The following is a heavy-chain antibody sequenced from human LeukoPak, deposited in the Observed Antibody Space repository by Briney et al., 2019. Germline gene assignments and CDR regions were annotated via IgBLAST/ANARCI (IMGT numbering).Heavy chain of an antibody. J-gene: IGHJ4*02. CDR2: IYTSGST. Sequence: SETLSLTCTVSGGSISSGSYYWSWLRQPAGKGLEWIGRIYTSGSTNYNPSLKSRVTISVDTSKNQFSLKLSSVTAADAAVYDCAREENYDDSSGYLVWGQGTLVTVSS. CDR3: AREENYDDSSGYLV. CDR1: GGSISSGSYY. V-gene: IGHV4-61*02. D-gene: IGHD3-22*01.